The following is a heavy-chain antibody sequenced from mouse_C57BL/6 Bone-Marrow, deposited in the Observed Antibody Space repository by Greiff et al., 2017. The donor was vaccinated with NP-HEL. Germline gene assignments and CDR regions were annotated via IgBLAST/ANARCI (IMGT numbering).Heavy chain of an antibody. D-gene: IGHD1-1*01. J-gene: IGHJ2*01. CDR1: GFNIKDDY. CDR3: TTSSSYDWDY. V-gene: IGHV14-4*01. CDR2: IDPENGDT. Sequence: VQLKQSGAELVRPGASVKLSCTASGFNIKDDYMHWVKQRPEQGLEWIGWIDPENGDTEYASKFQGKATITADTSSNTAYLQLSSLTSEDTAVYYCTTSSSYDWDYWGQGTTLTVSS.